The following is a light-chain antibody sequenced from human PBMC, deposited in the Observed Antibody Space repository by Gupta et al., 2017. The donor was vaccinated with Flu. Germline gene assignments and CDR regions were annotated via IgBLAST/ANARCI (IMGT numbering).Light chain of an antibody. J-gene: IGLJ1*01. CDR1: SSDVGGYNY. CDR3: SSYTSSSTLV. V-gene: IGLV2-14*01. CDR2: DVN. Sequence: QSALTQPASVSGSPGQSLTISCTGTSSDVGGYNYVSWYQQHPGKAPKLMIYDVNNRPSGVSNRFSGSKSGNTASLTISGRQAEDEADYYCSSYTSSSTLVFGTGSKVTVL.